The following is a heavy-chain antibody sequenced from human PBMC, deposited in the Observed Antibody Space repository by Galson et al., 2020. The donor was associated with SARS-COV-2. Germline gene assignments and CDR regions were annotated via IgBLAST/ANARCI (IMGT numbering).Heavy chain of an antibody. CDR1: GASISNDRIY. J-gene: IGHJ4*02. CDR2: NHTSNYT. D-gene: IGHD3-22*01. Sequence: SETLSLTCTVSGASISNDRIYWSCIRQPAGQGREAIWRNHTSNYTNYNPALNSRATTTVVTSKNQFSLMLSSVAADDTAVYYCARGTGYWDSRCYFEVNYYFDYWGQGTLVTVSS. CDR3: ARGTGYWDSRCYFEVNYYFDY. V-gene: IGHV4-61*02.